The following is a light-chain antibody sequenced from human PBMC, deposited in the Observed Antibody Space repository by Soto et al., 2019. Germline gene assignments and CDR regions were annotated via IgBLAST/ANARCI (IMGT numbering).Light chain of an antibody. V-gene: IGKV3-11*01. CDR3: QQRSNCRALT. Sequence: EIVLTQSPATLSLSPGERATLSCRASQSVSSYLAWYQQKPGQAPRLLIYDASNRATGIPARLSGSGSGTDFTLTISSLEPEDFAVYYCQQRSNCRALTFGGGTKVDIK. CDR2: DAS. J-gene: IGKJ4*01. CDR1: QSVSSY.